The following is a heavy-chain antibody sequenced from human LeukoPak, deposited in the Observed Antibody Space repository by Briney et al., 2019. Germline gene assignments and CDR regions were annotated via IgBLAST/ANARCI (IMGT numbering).Heavy chain of an antibody. Sequence: GGSLRLSCVVSGFTFSSYWMSWVRQAPGKGLEWVASIKRDGGEKYYVDSVKGRFTISRDNAKKSLYLQMNSLRAEDTAVYYCAREGHSGDYFDYWGQGTLVTVSS. CDR2: IKRDGGEK. J-gene: IGHJ4*02. V-gene: IGHV3-7*05. D-gene: IGHD2-21*01. CDR3: AREGHSGDYFDY. CDR1: GFTFSSYW.